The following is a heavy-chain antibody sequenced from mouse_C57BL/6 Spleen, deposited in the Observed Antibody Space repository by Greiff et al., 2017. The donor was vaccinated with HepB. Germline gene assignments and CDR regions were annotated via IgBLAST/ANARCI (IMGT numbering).Heavy chain of an antibody. V-gene: IGHV1-26*01. J-gene: IGHJ4*01. CDR3: ARSQDYDEGIYYAMDY. Sequence: EVQLQQSGPELVKPGASVKISCKASGYTFTDYYMNWVKQSHGKSLEWIGDINPNNGGTSYNQKFKGKATLTVDKSSSTAYMELRSLTSEDSAVYYCARSQDYDEGIYYAMDYWGQGTSVTVSS. CDR1: GYTFTDYY. D-gene: IGHD2-4*01. CDR2: INPNNGGT.